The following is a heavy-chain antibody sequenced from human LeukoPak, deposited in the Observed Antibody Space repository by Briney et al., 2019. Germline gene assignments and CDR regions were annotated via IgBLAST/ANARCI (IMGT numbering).Heavy chain of an antibody. J-gene: IGHJ6*03. D-gene: IGHD3-3*01. CDR1: GFTFTNDF. Sequence: GGSLRLSCAASGFTFTNDFMTWVRQAPGKGLEWVANMKVDGSDIHYVDSVKGRFTISSDNARNSLYLQMNTLRAEDTAVYYCARSSALYYDFWSGYSMDVWGKGTTVTVSS. V-gene: IGHV3-7*01. CDR2: MKVDGSDI. CDR3: ARSSALYYDFWSGYSMDV.